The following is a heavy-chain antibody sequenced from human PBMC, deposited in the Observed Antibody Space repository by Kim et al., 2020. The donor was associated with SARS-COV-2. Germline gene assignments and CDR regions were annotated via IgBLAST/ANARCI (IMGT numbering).Heavy chain of an antibody. CDR3: ARRVVPAARMDAFDV. V-gene: IGHV5-51*01. D-gene: IGHD2-2*01. CDR2: IYPDDSDT. CDR1: GYSFPTYW. J-gene: IGHJ3*01. Sequence: GESLQISCKGSGYSFPTYWIGWVRQMPGKGLEWMGIIYPDDSDTTYSPSLQGQFTISADKSINTAYLQWSSLKASDTAMYYCARRVVPAARMDAFDVWGQGTMVSVSS.